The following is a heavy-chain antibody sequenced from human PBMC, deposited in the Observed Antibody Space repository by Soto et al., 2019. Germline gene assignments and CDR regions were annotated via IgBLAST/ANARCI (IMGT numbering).Heavy chain of an antibody. CDR2: SYYTGAT. D-gene: IGHD1-1*01. Sequence: LGTLSLTCTVSLGSITAFYWSWIRQSPGKGLEWIGCSYYTGATNYNPSLKSRVTISVVTRKNQFSLTLSSATAADTVVHYCARERNPRTGFDHWGQGTLVTVSS. J-gene: IGHJ5*02. CDR1: LGSITAFY. V-gene: IGHV4-59*01. CDR3: ARERNPRTGFDH.